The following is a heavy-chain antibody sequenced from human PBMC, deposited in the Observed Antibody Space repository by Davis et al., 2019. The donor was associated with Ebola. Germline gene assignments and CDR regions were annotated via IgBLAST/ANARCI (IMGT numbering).Heavy chain of an antibody. D-gene: IGHD4-17*01. J-gene: IGHJ4*02. V-gene: IGHV4-59*01. CDR2: IYYSGST. Sequence: MPSETLSLTCTVSGGSISSYYWSWIRQPPGKGLEWIGYIYYSGSTNYNPSLKSRVTISVDTSKNQFSLKLSSVTAADTAVYYCARHGYGDYAFDYWGQGTLVTVSS. CDR1: GGSISSYY. CDR3: ARHGYGDYAFDY.